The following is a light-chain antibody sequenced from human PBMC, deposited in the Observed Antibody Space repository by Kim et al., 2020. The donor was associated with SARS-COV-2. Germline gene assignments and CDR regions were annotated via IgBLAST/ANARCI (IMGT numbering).Light chain of an antibody. J-gene: IGLJ3*02. V-gene: IGLV2-14*04. CDR3: SSYTSSSTWV. Sequence: GPSLTISCTGTSSDVGGYNYVSWYQQHPGKAPKLMIYDVSKRPSGVSNRFSGSKSGNTASLTISGLQAEDEADYYCSSYTSSSTWVFGGGTQLTVL. CDR1: SSDVGGYNY. CDR2: DVS.